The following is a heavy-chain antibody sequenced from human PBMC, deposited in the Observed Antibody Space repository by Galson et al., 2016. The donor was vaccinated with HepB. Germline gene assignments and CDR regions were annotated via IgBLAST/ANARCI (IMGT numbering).Heavy chain of an antibody. V-gene: IGHV3-23*01. CDR2: ISGSGGDI. CDR1: GFTFSSYA. Sequence: SLRLSCAASGFTFSSYAMSWVRQAPGKGLEWVSGISGSGGDINYADSVKGWFTISRDNSKNMLHLQMNSLRAEDTAVYYCAKDSRLRFLEWLSSYYFDSWGQGTLVTVSS. D-gene: IGHD3-3*01. J-gene: IGHJ4*02. CDR3: AKDSRLRFLEWLSSYYFDS.